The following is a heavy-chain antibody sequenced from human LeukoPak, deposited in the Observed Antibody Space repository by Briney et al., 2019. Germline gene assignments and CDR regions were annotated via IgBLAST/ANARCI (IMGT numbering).Heavy chain of an antibody. CDR3: ARGRRELLRGSYFDY. CDR2: MNPNSGNT. Sequence: ASVKVSCKASGYTFTSYDINWVRQATGQGLEWMGWMNPNSGNTGYAQKFQGRVTMTRNTSISTAYMELSSLRCEDTAVYYCARGRRELLRGSYFDYWGQGTLVTVSS. CDR1: GYTFTSYD. J-gene: IGHJ4*02. D-gene: IGHD1-26*01. V-gene: IGHV1-8*01.